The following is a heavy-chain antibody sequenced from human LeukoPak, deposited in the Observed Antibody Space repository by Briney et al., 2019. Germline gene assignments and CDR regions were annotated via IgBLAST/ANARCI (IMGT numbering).Heavy chain of an antibody. CDR2: IYYSGST. D-gene: IGHD2-2*01. CDR3: ARGTHCSSTSCYYYYYYGMDV. J-gene: IGHJ6*02. Sequence: SETLSLTCTVSGGSISSYYWSWIRQPPGKGLEWIGYIYYSGSTNYNPSLKSRVTISVDTSKNQFSLKLSSVTAADTAVYYCARGTHCSSTSCYYYYYYGMDVWGQGTTVTVSS. CDR1: GGSISSYY. V-gene: IGHV4-59*12.